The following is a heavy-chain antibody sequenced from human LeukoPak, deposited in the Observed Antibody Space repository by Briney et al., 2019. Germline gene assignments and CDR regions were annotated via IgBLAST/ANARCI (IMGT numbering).Heavy chain of an antibody. D-gene: IGHD3-10*01. Sequence: PSETLSLTCAVYGGSFSGYYWSWIRQPPGKGLEWIGEINHSGSTNYNPSLKSRVTISVDTSKNQFSLKLSSVTAADTAVYYCARIGPGTSSDYWGQGTLVTVSS. V-gene: IGHV4-34*01. CDR3: ARIGPGTSSDY. CDR1: GGSFSGYY. J-gene: IGHJ4*02. CDR2: INHSGST.